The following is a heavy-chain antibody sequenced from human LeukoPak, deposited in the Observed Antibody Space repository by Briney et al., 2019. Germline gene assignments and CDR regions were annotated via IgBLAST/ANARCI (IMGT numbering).Heavy chain of an antibody. Sequence: SETLSLTCTVSGAPISSYYWSWIRQPPGKGLEWIGYIYYSGSTRYNPSLKSRVTISVDTSKNQFSLKLSSVTAADTAVYYCARVGILRFPSNWFDPWGQGTLDTVSS. CDR3: ARVGILRFPSNWFDP. V-gene: IGHV4-59*01. J-gene: IGHJ5*02. CDR1: GAPISSYY. CDR2: IYYSGST. D-gene: IGHD3-3*01.